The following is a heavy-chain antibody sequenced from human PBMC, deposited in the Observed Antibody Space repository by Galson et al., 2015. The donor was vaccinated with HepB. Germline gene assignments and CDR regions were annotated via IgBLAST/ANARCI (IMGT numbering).Heavy chain of an antibody. D-gene: IGHD1-26*01. J-gene: IGHJ4*02. Sequence: SLRLSCAASGFTFSNFALHWVRQAPGKGLEWVAVISYDGSTKYYADSVKGRFSISRDTSKNTLYLQMNSLRLEDTAVYYCAREGGILGTTGVFDYWGQGTLVTVSS. CDR2: ISYDGSTK. CDR1: GFTFSNFA. CDR3: AREGGILGTTGVFDY. V-gene: IGHV3-30-3*01.